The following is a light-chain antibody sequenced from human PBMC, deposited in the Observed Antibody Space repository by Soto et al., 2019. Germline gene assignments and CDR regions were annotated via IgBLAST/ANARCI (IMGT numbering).Light chain of an antibody. CDR2: GAS. Sequence: ATLSVSPGERATLSCRASQSVSSNLAWYQQKPGQAPRLLIYGASTRATGIPARFSGSGSGTDFTLTISSLEPEDFAIYYCQQRSNWITFGQGTRLEIK. J-gene: IGKJ5*01. CDR1: QSVSSN. CDR3: QQRSNWIT. V-gene: IGKV3-11*01.